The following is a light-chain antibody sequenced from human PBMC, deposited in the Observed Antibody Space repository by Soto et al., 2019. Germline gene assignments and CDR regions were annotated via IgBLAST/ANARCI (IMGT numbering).Light chain of an antibody. CDR1: QAIGNY. CDR2: TAS. CDR3: QKYNSAPWT. V-gene: IGKV1-27*01. Sequence: DIQMTQSPSSLSASVGDRVTITCRASQAIGNYLAWYQQKPGKVPKLLIYTASTLQSGVPFRFSGSGSGTDFPLTISSLQPEDGATYYLQKYNSAPWTFGQGTKVEIK. J-gene: IGKJ1*01.